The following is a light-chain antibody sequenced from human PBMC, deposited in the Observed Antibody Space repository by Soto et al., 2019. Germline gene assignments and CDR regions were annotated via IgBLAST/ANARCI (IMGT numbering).Light chain of an antibody. V-gene: IGKV3-20*01. CDR1: QSASAGH. CDR3: QQYGSSPLT. J-gene: IGKJ4*01. CDR2: GAS. Sequence: EIVLTQSPGTLSLSPGERATLSCRASQSASAGHLAWYQQKPGQAPRLLIYGASSRATGIPDRFSGSGSGTDFTLTISRLEPEDFAVYFCQQYGSSPLTFGGGTKVDIK.